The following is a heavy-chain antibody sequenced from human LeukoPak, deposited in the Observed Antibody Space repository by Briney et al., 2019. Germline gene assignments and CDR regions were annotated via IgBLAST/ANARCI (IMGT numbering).Heavy chain of an antibody. Sequence: PGGSLRLSCAASGFTFSSYWMHWVRQAPGKGLVWVSRINSDGSSTTYADSVKGRFTISRDNAKNTLYLQMNSLRAEDTAVYYCVRGGGYSYGPGDHWGQGTLVTVSS. CDR3: VRGGGYSYGPGDH. CDR2: INSDGSST. V-gene: IGHV3-74*01. J-gene: IGHJ4*02. CDR1: GFTFSSYW. D-gene: IGHD5-18*01.